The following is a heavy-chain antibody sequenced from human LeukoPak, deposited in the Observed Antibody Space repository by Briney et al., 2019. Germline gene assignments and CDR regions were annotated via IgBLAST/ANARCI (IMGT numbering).Heavy chain of an antibody. CDR1: YTSTNNG. CDR3: ARDAWGSSTSLGHYYYMDV. J-gene: IGHJ6*03. Sequence: VASVKVSCTYTSTNNGVTWVRQAPGQGLEWVGRISGYTGYTNYAQKFQGRVSLTTERSTKTAYMELTYLRSDDTAVYYCARDAWGSSTSLGHYYYMDVWGEGTTVIVSS. D-gene: IGHD6-6*01. V-gene: IGHV1-18*01. CDR2: ISGYTGYT.